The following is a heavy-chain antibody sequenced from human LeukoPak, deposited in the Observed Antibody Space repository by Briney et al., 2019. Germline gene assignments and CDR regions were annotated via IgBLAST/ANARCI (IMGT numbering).Heavy chain of an antibody. J-gene: IGHJ5*02. CDR3: ARRAGGLARNNWFDP. D-gene: IGHD3-16*01. V-gene: IGHV3-33*08. CDR1: GFTVSRNY. Sequence: GGSLRLSCAASGFTVSRNYMSWVRQAPGKGLEWVAFIRYDGSNKYYADSVKGRFTISRDNSKNTLYLQMNSLRAVDTAVYYCARRAGGLARNNWFDPWGQGTLVTVSS. CDR2: IRYDGSNK.